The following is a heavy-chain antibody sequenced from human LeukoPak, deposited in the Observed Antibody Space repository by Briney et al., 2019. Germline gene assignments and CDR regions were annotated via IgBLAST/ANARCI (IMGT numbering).Heavy chain of an antibody. CDR2: ISGSGGST. D-gene: IGHD6-19*01. CDR3: AKEAVAGSRAPYYFDY. Sequence: AGGSLRLSCAASGFTFSSYAMSWVRQAPGKGLGWVSAISGSGGSTYYADSVKGRFTISRDNSKNTLYLQMNSLRAEDTAVYYCAKEAVAGSRAPYYFDYWGQGTLVTVSS. V-gene: IGHV3-23*01. CDR1: GFTFSSYA. J-gene: IGHJ4*02.